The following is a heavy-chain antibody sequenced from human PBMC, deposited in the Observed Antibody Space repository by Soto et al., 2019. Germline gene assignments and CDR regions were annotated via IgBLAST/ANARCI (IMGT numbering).Heavy chain of an antibody. D-gene: IGHD6-19*01. Sequence: SETLSLTCTVSGGSISSYYWSWIRQPPGRGLEWIGYLYYSGSTNYNPSLKSRVTISVDTSKNQFSLKLSSVTAADTAVYYCATAVRRGPWQWLGRFDYWGQGTLVTVSS. CDR3: ATAVRRGPWQWLGRFDY. V-gene: IGHV4-59*12. J-gene: IGHJ4*02. CDR1: GGSISSYY. CDR2: LYYSGST.